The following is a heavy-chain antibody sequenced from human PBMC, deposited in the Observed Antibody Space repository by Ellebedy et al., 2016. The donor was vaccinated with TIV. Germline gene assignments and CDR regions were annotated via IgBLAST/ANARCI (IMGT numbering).Heavy chain of an antibody. V-gene: IGHV3-23*01. Sequence: GESLKISCAASGFTFSSYSMNWVRQAPGKGLEWVSSISESGGRTYYADSVKGRFTISRDTSKNTLYLQMNSLTAEDTAVYYCAKSSGWYVFDYWGQGTLVTVSS. CDR2: ISESGGRT. J-gene: IGHJ4*02. D-gene: IGHD6-19*01. CDR1: GFTFSSYS. CDR3: AKSSGWYVFDY.